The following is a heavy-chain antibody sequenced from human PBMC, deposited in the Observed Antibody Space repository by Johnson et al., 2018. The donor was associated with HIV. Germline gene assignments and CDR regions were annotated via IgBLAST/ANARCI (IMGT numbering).Heavy chain of an antibody. CDR2: IYSGGST. Sequence: VQLMESGGGLVQPGGSLRLSCVASGFTVSSNHMTWVRQAPGKGLEWVSVIYSGGSTDYADSLKGRFTISRDNSKNTLYLQMNSLRAEDTALYYCARQTLRAFDIWGQGTMVTVSS. CDR3: ARQTLRAFDI. CDR1: GFTVSSNH. J-gene: IGHJ3*02. V-gene: IGHV3-66*02.